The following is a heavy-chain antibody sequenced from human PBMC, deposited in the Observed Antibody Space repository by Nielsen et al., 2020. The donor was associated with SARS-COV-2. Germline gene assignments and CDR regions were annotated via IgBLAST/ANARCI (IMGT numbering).Heavy chain of an antibody. Sequence: SLKISCAASGFTFLDYAMYWVRQPPGKGLEWVASLTGDSGRVAYADSVKGRFTISRDNAKNSLFLQMNSLRAEDTALYYCARGGSSSWYYFDYWGQGNLVTVSS. D-gene: IGHD6-13*01. CDR1: GFTFLDYA. CDR2: LTGDSGRV. J-gene: IGHJ4*02. V-gene: IGHV3-9*01. CDR3: ARGGSSSWYYFDY.